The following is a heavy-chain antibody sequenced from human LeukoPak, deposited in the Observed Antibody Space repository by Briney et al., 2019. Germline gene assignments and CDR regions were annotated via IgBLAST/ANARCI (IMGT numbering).Heavy chain of an antibody. V-gene: IGHV3-23*01. J-gene: IGHJ4*02. CDR2: ISGSGGST. D-gene: IGHD1-26*01. CDR3: AKDKSGSYSYYFDY. Sequence: GGSLRLSCAASGFTFSSYAMSWVRQAPGKGLEGVSAISGSGGSTYYADSVKGRFTISRDNSKNTLYLQMNSLRAEDTAVYYCAKDKSGSYSYYFDYWGQGTLVTVSS. CDR1: GFTFSSYA.